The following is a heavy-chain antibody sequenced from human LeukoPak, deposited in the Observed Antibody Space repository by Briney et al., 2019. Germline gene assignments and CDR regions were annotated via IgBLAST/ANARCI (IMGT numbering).Heavy chain of an antibody. J-gene: IGHJ6*02. CDR2: IWYDGSNK. CDR3: AGDYYYYGMDV. V-gene: IGHV3-33*01. Sequence: GGSLRLSCAASGFTFSSYGMHWVRQAPGKGLEWVAVIWYDGSNKYYADSVKGRFTISRDNSKNTLYLQMNSLRAEDTAVSYCAGDYYYYGMDVWGQGTTVTVSS. CDR1: GFTFSSYG.